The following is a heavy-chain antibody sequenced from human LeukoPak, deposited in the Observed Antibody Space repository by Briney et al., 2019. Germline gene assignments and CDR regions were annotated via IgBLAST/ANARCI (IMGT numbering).Heavy chain of an antibody. V-gene: IGHV3-11*05. Sequence: SVKGRFTISRDNAKNSLYLQMNSLRAEDTAVYYCAKDLARAAAGSDYWGQGTLVTVSS. CDR3: AKDLARAAAGSDY. D-gene: IGHD6-13*01. J-gene: IGHJ4*02.